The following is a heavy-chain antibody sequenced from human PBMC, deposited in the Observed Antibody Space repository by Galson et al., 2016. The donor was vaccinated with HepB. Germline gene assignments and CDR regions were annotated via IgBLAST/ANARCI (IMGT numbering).Heavy chain of an antibody. CDR3: ARDSDTSGLHWYFDL. D-gene: IGHD3-22*01. CDR1: GVIFSRYE. Sequence: SLRLPRPVCGVIFSRYEMNWVGQAPGKGLEWVSYVSTSGSATTMFYADSVKGRFTISRDNAKNSLYLQMNSLRAEDTAVYYCARDSDTSGLHWYFDLWGRGTLVTVSS. CDR2: VSTSGSATTM. J-gene: IGHJ2*01. V-gene: IGHV3-48*03.